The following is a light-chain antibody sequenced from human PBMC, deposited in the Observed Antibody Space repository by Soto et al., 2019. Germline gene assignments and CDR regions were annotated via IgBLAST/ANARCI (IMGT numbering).Light chain of an antibody. CDR2: AAS. J-gene: IGKJ2*01. Sequence: DIQMTQSPSSLSASAGHRVTITCRASQSINTYLNWYQQKPGKAPKLLIYAASSLQSGVPSRFSGSGSGTDFTLTISNLQREDSATYYCQQRYSTPSFGQGTKLEIK. CDR3: QQRYSTPS. V-gene: IGKV1-39*01. CDR1: QSINTY.